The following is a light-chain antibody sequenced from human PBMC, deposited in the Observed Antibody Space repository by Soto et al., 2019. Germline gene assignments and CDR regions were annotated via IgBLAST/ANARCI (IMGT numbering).Light chain of an antibody. Sequence: SYELTQPPSVSVAPGQTARIPCGGDNIGIRSVHWYQQKPGQAPVVVVYDDNDRPSGIPERFSGSNSGNTATLTINRVEAGDEADYYCQVWDSSSDNNGFGTGTKVTVL. V-gene: IGLV3-21*02. CDR3: QVWDSSSDNNG. CDR2: DDN. CDR1: NIGIRS. J-gene: IGLJ1*01.